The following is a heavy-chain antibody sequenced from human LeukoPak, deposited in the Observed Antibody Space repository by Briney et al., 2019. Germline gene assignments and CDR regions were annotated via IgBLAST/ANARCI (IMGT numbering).Heavy chain of an antibody. V-gene: IGHV4-39*07. CDR3: ARGRLEYSYGYYYYYYMDV. J-gene: IGHJ6*03. Sequence: PSETLSLTCTVSGGSISSSSYYWGWIRQPPGKGLEWIGSIYYSGSTYYNPSLKSRVTISVDTSKNQFSLKLSSVTAADTAVYYCARGRLEYSYGYYYYYYMDVWGKGTTVTVSS. D-gene: IGHD5-18*01. CDR2: IYYSGST. CDR1: GGSISSSSYY.